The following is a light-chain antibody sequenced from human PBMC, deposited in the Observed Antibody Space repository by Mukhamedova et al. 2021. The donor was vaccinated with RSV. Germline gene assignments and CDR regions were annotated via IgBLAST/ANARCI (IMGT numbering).Light chain of an antibody. Sequence: WYQRRVHGKAPKLLIYDASSLENGVPLRFSGSGSGTDFTLTVTSLWPEDFATYYCQQFKSFPITFGQGTRVEIK. V-gene: IGKV1-13*02. J-gene: IGKJ5*01. CDR2: DAS. CDR3: QQFKSFPIT.